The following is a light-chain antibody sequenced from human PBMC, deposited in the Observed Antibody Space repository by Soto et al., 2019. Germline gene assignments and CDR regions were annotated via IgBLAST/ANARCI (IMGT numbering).Light chain of an antibody. J-gene: IGLJ1*01. CDR3: NSFTISNTYV. V-gene: IGLV2-14*03. Sequence: QSVLSQPASVSGSPGQSITISCTGTSSDVGTSDYVSWYQQLPGKAPKLIIYAVNSRPSGVSGRVSGAKSGNTASLTISVLQADDEADYYCNSFTISNTYVFGTGTKLTVL. CDR1: SSDVGTSDY. CDR2: AVN.